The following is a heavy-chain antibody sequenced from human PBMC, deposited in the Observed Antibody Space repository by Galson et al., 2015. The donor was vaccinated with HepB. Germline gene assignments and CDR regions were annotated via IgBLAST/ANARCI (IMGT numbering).Heavy chain of an antibody. Sequence: SLRLSCAASGFTFSNAWMNWVRQAPGKGLEWVGRIKSKTDGGTTDYAAPVKGRFTISRDDSKNTLYLQMNSLKTEDTAVYYCTTESYDFWSGYQPLYYYYYYMDVWGKGTTVTVSS. D-gene: IGHD3-3*01. CDR3: TTESYDFWSGYQPLYYYYYYMDV. V-gene: IGHV3-15*07. J-gene: IGHJ6*03. CDR2: IKSKTDGGTT. CDR1: GFTFSNAW.